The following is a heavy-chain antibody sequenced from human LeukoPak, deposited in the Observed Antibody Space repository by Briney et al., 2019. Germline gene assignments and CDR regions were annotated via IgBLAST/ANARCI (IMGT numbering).Heavy chain of an antibody. Sequence: GGSLKLSCAASGFNFANHAMSWVRQTPGKGLEWVSAISGGGDITYYADSVTGRFTISRDNSKDTLFLQMHSLRAEDTAVYSCVRAHDAFDIWGQGTMVTVSS. V-gene: IGHV3-23*01. J-gene: IGHJ3*02. CDR2: ISGGGDIT. CDR3: VRAHDAFDI. CDR1: GFNFANHA.